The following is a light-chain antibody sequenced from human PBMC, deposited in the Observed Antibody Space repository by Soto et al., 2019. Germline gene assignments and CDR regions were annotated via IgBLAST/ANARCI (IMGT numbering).Light chain of an antibody. CDR2: GAS. CDR3: QHYVSSPPT. J-gene: IGKJ1*01. Sequence: EIVLTQSPGTLSLSPGERATLSCRASQSVSSSYLAWYQQKPGQAPRLLIYGASSRATGIPDRFSGSGSGTDFTLTISRLEPEDFAVYFCQHYVSSPPTFGQGTKVDIK. V-gene: IGKV3-20*01. CDR1: QSVSSSY.